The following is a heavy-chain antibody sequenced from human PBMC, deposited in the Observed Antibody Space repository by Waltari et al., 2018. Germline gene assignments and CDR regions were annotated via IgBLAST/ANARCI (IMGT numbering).Heavy chain of an antibody. D-gene: IGHD1-26*01. CDR2: IVVGSGNT. CDR3: ASRIVGAGYYYGMDV. CDR1: GFTFTSSA. Sequence: QMQLVQSGPEVKKPGTSVKFSCKASGFTFTSSAMQWVRQTRGQRLEWIGWIVVGSGNTNYAQKFQERVTITRDMSTSTAYMELSSLRSEDTAVYYCASRIVGAGYYYGMDVWGQGPRSPSP. V-gene: IGHV1-58*02. J-gene: IGHJ6*02.